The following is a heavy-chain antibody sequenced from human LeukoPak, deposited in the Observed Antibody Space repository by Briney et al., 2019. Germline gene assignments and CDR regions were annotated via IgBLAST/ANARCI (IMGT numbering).Heavy chain of an antibody. J-gene: IGHJ4*02. CDR3: AKDEIFGSSWTFDY. CDR1: GFTFSSYA. CDR2: IRYDGTTK. D-gene: IGHD6-13*01. V-gene: IGHV3-30*02. Sequence: PGGSLRLSCAASGFTFSSYAMSWVRQAPGKGLEWVAFIRYDGTTKYYADSVKGRFTSSRDNSKNTLYLQMNSLRAEDTAVYYCAKDEIFGSSWTFDYWGQGTLVTVSS.